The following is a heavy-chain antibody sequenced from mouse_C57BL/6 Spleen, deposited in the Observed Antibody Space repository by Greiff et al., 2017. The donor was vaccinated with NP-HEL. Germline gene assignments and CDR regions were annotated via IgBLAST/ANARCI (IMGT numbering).Heavy chain of an antibody. Sequence: QVQLQQSGAELVSPGASVKLSCKASGYTFTDYYINWVKQRPGQGLEWIARIYPGSGNTYYNEKFKGKATLTAEKSSSTAYMQLSSLTSEDSAVYFCARSPSMITTHYYAMDYWGQGTSVTVSS. CDR1: GYTFTDYY. V-gene: IGHV1-76*01. CDR2: IYPGSGNT. D-gene: IGHD2-4*01. CDR3: ARSPSMITTHYYAMDY. J-gene: IGHJ4*01.